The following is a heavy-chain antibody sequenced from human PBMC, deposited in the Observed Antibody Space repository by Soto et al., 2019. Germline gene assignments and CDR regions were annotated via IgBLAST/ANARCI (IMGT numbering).Heavy chain of an antibody. CDR1: GGSISSYY. Sequence: SETLSLTCTVSGGSISSYYWSWIRQPPGKGLEWIGYIYFTGSTNYNPSLKGRVTMSVDTSKNQFSLKLTSVNTADTAIYYCTRGGDPYKTGHWGQGTLVTVSS. D-gene: IGHD2-21*01. CDR2: IYFTGST. CDR3: TRGGDPYKTGH. V-gene: IGHV4-59*01. J-gene: IGHJ4*02.